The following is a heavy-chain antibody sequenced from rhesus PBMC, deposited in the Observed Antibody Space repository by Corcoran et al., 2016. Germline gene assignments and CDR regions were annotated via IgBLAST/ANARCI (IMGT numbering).Heavy chain of an antibody. V-gene: IGHV2-174*01. CDR1: GFSISTSGMC. CDR2: IYWDDDK. D-gene: IGHD5-12*01. CDR3: ARGYSYSYGFDY. Sequence: QVTLKESGPALVKPTQTLTLTCTFSGFSISTSGMCVGWFRHPPGKALEWLALIYWDDDKYYSTSLKSRLTISKDTSKNQVVLTMTNMDPVDTATYYCARGYSYSYGFDYWGQGVLVTVSP. J-gene: IGHJ4*01.